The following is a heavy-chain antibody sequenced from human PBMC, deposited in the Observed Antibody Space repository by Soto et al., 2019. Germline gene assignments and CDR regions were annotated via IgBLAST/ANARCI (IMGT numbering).Heavy chain of an antibody. CDR3: ARDRGPSSGYYPYWFDP. V-gene: IGHV1-69*08. Sequence: SVKVSCKASGGTFSSYTISWVRQAPGQGLEWMGRIIPILGTANYAQKFQARVTITADESTSTAYMELSSLRSEDTAVYYCARDRGPSSGYYPYWFDPWGQGTLVTVSS. CDR2: IIPILGTA. CDR1: GGTFSSYT. J-gene: IGHJ5*02. D-gene: IGHD3-22*01.